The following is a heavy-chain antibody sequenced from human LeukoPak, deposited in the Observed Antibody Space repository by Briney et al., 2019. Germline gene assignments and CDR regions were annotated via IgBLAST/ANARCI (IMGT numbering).Heavy chain of an antibody. J-gene: IGHJ4*02. CDR3: AKERGHSKPFDY. CDR2: ISDSGDAT. Sequence: GGSLRLSCEVSGFIFSYYGMNWVRQAPGEGLEWVSAISDSGDATNYADSVKGRFTISRDNSKSTLYLQMNNLRAEDTALYYCAKERGHSKPFDYWGQGTLATVSS. D-gene: IGHD4-23*01. V-gene: IGHV3-23*01. CDR1: GFIFSYYG.